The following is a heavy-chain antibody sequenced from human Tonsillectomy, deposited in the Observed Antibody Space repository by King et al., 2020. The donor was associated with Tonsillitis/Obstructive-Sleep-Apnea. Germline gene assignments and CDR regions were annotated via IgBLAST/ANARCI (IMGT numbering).Heavy chain of an antibody. CDR2: INPSSGVT. CDR1: GYPFTWDY. J-gene: IGHJ4*02. Sequence: QLVQSGAEVKTPGASVKVFCKASGYPFTWDYIHWVRQARGQGLVWMGIINPSSGVTTYAQKFQGRVTMTTDTSASTVYLVLSSLRSEDTAVYYCARDDVVGRYIDSWGQGTLVTVSS. D-gene: IGHD1-14*01. CDR3: ARDDVVGRYIDS. V-gene: IGHV1-46*01.